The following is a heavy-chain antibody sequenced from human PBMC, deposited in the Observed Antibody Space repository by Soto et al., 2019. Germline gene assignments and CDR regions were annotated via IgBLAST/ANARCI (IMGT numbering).Heavy chain of an antibody. CDR3: ARSPPMDSGDKYFYDF. CDR2: IIPFFRTA. V-gene: IGHV1-69*13. J-gene: IGHJ4*02. Sequence: SVKVSCKASGGAFNTFGFSWVRQAPGQGLEWMGGIIPFFRTANYAQKFQDRVTITADGSTSTVYMDLRSLRSEDTAKYYCARSPPMDSGDKYFYDFWGQGALVTVSS. D-gene: IGHD4-17*01. CDR1: GGAFNTFG.